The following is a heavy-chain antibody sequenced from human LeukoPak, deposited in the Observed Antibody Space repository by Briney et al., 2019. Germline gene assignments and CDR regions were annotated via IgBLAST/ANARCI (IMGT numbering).Heavy chain of an antibody. D-gene: IGHD3-22*01. CDR2: ISTNGGST. CDR1: GFTFSSYA. V-gene: IGHV3-64*01. Sequence: GGSLRLSCAASGFTFSSYAMHWVRQAPGKGLEYVSAISTNGGSTYYANSVKGRFTISRDNSKNTLYLQMGSLRAEDMAMYYYARGDSMIVVVKGFDSWGQGTLVTVSS. J-gene: IGHJ4*02. CDR3: ARGDSMIVVVKGFDS.